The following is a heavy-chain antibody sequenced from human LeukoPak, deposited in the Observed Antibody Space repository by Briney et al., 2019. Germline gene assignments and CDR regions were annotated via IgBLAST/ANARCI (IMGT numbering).Heavy chain of an antibody. J-gene: IGHJ4*02. CDR2: ISSSSSYT. CDR1: GFTFSDYY. CDR3: ARDGHSYGYDLDY. Sequence: GGSLRLSCAASGFTFSDYYMSWIRQAPGKGLEWVSYISSSSSYTNYVDSVKGRFTISRDNAKNSLYPQMNSLRAEDTAVYYCARDGHSYGYDLDYWGQGTLVTVSS. D-gene: IGHD5-18*01. V-gene: IGHV3-11*06.